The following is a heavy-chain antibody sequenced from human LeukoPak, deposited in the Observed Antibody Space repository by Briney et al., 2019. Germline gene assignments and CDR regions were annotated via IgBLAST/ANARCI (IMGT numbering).Heavy chain of an antibody. CDR3: ATADWESFYFDS. CDR2: TSYSEGT. CDR1: GGSVSRGGYY. D-gene: IGHD1-26*01. V-gene: IGHV4-31*03. J-gene: IGHJ4*02. Sequence: SETLSLTCTVSGGSVSRGGYYWNWIRQHPGKGLEWIGFTSYSEGTYYNPSLMSRITISVDRSQNQFSLKMRDVTAVDTAVYFCATADWESFYFDSWGQGALFAVSS.